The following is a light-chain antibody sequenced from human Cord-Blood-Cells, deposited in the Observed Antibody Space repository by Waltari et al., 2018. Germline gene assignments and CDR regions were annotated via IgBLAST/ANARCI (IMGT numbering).Light chain of an antibody. CDR3: GSYAGSSTV. CDR1: SSDVGSYNL. J-gene: IGLJ2*01. CDR2: EGS. Sequence: SPGQSITISCTGTSSDVGSYNLVSWYQQHPGKAPKLMIYEGSKRPSGVSNRFSGSKSCNTASLTIFGLQAEDEDDYSCGSYAGSSTVLGGGTKLTVL. V-gene: IGLV2-23*01.